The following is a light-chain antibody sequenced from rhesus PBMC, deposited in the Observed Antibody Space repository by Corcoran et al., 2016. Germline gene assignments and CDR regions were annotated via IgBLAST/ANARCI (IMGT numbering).Light chain of an antibody. CDR1: QGISSW. CDR3: QQYNSAPPT. Sequence: DIQMTQSPSSLSASVGDRVTVTCRASQGISSWLAWYQQKPGKAPKLLIYKASRLQSGVPSRFSGNGSGTDFTLTISSLQPEDFATYYCQQYNSAPPTFGGGTKVEIK. V-gene: IGKV1-21*01. J-gene: IGKJ4*01. CDR2: KAS.